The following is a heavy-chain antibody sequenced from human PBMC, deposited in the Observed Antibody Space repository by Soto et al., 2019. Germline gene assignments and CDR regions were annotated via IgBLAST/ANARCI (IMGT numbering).Heavy chain of an antibody. CDR3: ARWTQLYFKGDWFDP. J-gene: IGHJ5*02. CDR1: GYTFTSYY. CDR2: INPSSGDT. Sequence: QEQLVQSGAEVKMPGASVKVSCRASGYTFTSYYIHWVRQAPGQGLEWMGIINPSSGDTTYTQKFGGRVDMTSDTSPSTVNMELTSLRSEDTAVYFCARWTQLYFKGDWFDPWGQGTLVSVSS. V-gene: IGHV1-46*01. D-gene: IGHD5-18*01.